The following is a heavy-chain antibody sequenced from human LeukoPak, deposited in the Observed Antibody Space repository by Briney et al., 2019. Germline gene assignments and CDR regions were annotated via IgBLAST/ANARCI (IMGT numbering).Heavy chain of an antibody. Sequence: SEALSLTRMVSGGSISSYYWSWIRQPPAKRLEWIGHIYYSGSTNYNPSLKSRVTISVDTSKNQFSLTLSSVTAADTAVYYCASRSRIWSGYQDTLYYFDSWGQGTLVTVSS. D-gene: IGHD3-3*01. V-gene: IGHV4-59*01. CDR3: ASRSRIWSGYQDTLYYFDS. J-gene: IGHJ4*02. CDR2: IYYSGST. CDR1: GGSISSYY.